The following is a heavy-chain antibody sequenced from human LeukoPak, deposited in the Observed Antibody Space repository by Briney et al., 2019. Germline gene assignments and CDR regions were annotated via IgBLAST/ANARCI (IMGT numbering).Heavy chain of an antibody. J-gene: IGHJ3*02. Sequence: GGSLRLSCAASGFTVSSNYMSWVRQAPGKGLEWVSVIYSGGSTFYADSVKGRFTISRDNSKNTLYLQMNSLRAEDTAVYYCARVVSGAFDIWGQGTMVTVSS. V-gene: IGHV3-53*01. CDR2: IYSGGST. CDR3: ARVVSGAFDI. D-gene: IGHD3-10*01. CDR1: GFTVSSNY.